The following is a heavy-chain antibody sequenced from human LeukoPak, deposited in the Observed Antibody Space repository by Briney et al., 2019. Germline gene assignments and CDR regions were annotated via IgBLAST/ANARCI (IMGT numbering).Heavy chain of an antibody. Sequence: GSLRPSCAASGFTFTSYAMHWVRQAPGKGLEWVALISHDGSNKDYGDSVKGRFTISRDNSKNTLYLQMNSLKPEDTAVYYCAREGVVGAILGYWGQGSLVTVSP. CDR3: AREGVVGAILGY. CDR2: ISHDGSNK. D-gene: IGHD1-26*01. V-gene: IGHV3-30*04. CDR1: GFTFTSYA. J-gene: IGHJ4*02.